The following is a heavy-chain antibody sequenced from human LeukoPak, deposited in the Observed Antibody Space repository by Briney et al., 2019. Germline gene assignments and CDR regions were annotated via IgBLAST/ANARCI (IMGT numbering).Heavy chain of an antibody. V-gene: IGHV3-53*01. Sequence: GGSLRLSCAASGFSFSTYSMNWVRQAPGKGLEWVSVIYSGGSTYYADSVKGRFTISRDNSKNTLYLQMNSLRAEDTAVYYCASKYDYMDVWGKGTTVTVSS. J-gene: IGHJ6*03. CDR2: IYSGGST. D-gene: IGHD2/OR15-2a*01. CDR1: GFSFSTYS. CDR3: ASKYDYMDV.